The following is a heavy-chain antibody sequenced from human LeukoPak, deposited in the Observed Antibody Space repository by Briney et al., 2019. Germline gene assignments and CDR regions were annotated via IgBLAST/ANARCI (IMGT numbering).Heavy chain of an antibody. CDR1: GFTFSSYA. CDR3: ARVSGWSGWFDP. J-gene: IGHJ5*02. Sequence: AGGSLRLSCAASGFTFSSYAMSWVRQAPGKGLEWVSAISGSGGSTYYADSVKGRFTISRDNSKNTLYLQMNSLRAEDTAVYYCARVSGWSGWFDPWGQGTLVTVSS. D-gene: IGHD6-19*01. V-gene: IGHV3-23*01. CDR2: ISGSGGST.